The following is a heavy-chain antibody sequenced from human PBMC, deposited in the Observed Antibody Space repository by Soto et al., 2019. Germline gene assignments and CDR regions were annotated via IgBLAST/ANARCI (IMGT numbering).Heavy chain of an antibody. D-gene: IGHD1-26*01. CDR2: IKTRADGGTA. V-gene: IGHV3-15*01. J-gene: IGHJ4*02. CDR3: TTDILWELPPSDH. Sequence: EVQLMESGGGLVKPGESLTLSCAASGFTFSNAWMSWVRQAPGKGLEWVGRIKTRADGGTADYAAPVQVRFTISRDDLTSTLYLHMNRLKTENTAVYYCTTDILWELPPSDHWGQGTLVTVSS. CDR1: GFTFSNAW.